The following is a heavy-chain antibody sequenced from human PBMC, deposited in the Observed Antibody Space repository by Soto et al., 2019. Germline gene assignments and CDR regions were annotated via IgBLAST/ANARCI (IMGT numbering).Heavy chain of an antibody. V-gene: IGHV3-23*01. D-gene: IGHD3-10*01. Sequence: WHSGGGLVHPGGPLKLSGEPFGFTFGTTDMSWVRQAPGEGLEWVSTIVGSGGITYYADSVKGRFTISRDNSRNTVYLQMNSLRGDDTALYYCVKNSGWFNTWGQGALVTVSS. J-gene: IGHJ5*02. CDR2: IVGSGGIT. CDR3: VKNSGWFNT. CDR1: GFTFGTTD.